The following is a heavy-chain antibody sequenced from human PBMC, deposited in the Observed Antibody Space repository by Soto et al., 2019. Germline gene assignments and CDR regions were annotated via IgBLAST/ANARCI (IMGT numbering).Heavy chain of an antibody. CDR3: AGDGEYGSGWYSFDP. D-gene: IGHD6-13*01. J-gene: IGHJ5*02. Sequence: PSETLSLTCAVSGDSISSYFWSWVLQPPGNGLEWFGRMYITGTASYNPAFKRRVTMSIDSSKNQFSLKMTSVTAADTAVDYCAGDGEYGSGWYSFDPWGQGTRVT. CDR1: GDSISSYF. CDR2: MYITGTA. V-gene: IGHV4-4*07.